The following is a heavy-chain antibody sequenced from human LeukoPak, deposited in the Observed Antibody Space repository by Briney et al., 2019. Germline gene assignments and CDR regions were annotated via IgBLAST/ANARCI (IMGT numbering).Heavy chain of an antibody. CDR1: GYSFPSYW. Sequence: LGESLKISCKGSGYSFPSYWIGWVRQMPGKGLEWMGVIYPGDSDTRYSPSFQGQVTISADQSISTAYLQSSSLKASDTAMYYCARTFYGSGSYSPPLGYWGQGTLVTVSS. J-gene: IGHJ4*02. V-gene: IGHV5-51*01. CDR2: IYPGDSDT. D-gene: IGHD3-10*01. CDR3: ARTFYGSGSYSPPLGY.